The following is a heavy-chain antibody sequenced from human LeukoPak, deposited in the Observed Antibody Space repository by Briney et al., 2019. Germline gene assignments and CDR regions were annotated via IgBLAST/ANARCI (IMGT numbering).Heavy chain of an antibody. J-gene: IGHJ6*02. CDR2: ISWNSGSR. CDR3: AAGNALVSYFYGLDV. D-gene: IGHD1-14*01. CDR1: GFTFDDYA. V-gene: IGHV3-9*01. Sequence: GGSLRLSCAASGFTFDDYAMHWVRQAPGKGLEWVSGISWNSGSRGYADSVKGRFTISRDNAKNSLYLQMSSLRAEDTALYYCAAGNALVSYFYGLDVWGQGTTVTVSS.